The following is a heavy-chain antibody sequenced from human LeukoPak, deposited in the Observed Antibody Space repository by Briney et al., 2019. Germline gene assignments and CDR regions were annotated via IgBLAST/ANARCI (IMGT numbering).Heavy chain of an antibody. V-gene: IGHV3-21*01. J-gene: IGHJ4*02. CDR1: GFTFSSYG. Sequence: PGRSLRLSCAASGFTFSSYGMHWVRQAPGKGLEWVSYISSSSTHIYYADSVKGRFTISRDNARNSLYLQMNSLRAEDTAIYYCARSEHSSSSFDYWGQGTLVTVSS. D-gene: IGHD6-6*01. CDR2: ISSSSTHI. CDR3: ARSEHSSSSFDY.